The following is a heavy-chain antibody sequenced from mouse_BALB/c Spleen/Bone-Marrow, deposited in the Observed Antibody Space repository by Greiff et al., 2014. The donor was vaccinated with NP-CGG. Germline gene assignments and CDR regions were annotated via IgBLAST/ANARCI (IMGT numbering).Heavy chain of an antibody. V-gene: IGHV3-6*02. CDR3: ASVEVHARDY. CDR1: GYSITSGHY. J-gene: IGHJ4*01. D-gene: IGHD2-14*01. CDR2: ISYDGSN. Sequence: EVKLVESXPGLVKPSQSLSLTCSVSGYSITSGHYWNWIRQFPGNKLEWLGYISYDGSNHYNPSLTNRVSITRDTSKNQFFLKLNSVTTEDTATYYCASVEVHARDYWGQGTSVTVSS.